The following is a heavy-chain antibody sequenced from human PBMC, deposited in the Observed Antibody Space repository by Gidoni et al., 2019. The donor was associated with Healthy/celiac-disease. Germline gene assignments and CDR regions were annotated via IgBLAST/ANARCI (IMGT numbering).Heavy chain of an antibody. Sequence: QVQLVQSGAEVKQPGASVKVSCKASGYTFTRYGIRWVRQAPGKGLEWMGWISAYNGNTNYAQKLQGRVTMTTDTSTSTAYMELRSLRSDDTAVYYCARAPSSGYYYPWFDPWGQGTLVTVSS. J-gene: IGHJ5*02. CDR3: ARAPSSGYYYPWFDP. CDR1: GYTFTRYG. D-gene: IGHD3-22*01. V-gene: IGHV1-18*01. CDR2: ISAYNGNT.